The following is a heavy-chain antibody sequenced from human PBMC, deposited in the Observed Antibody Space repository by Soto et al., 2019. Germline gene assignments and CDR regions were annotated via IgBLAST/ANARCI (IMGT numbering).Heavy chain of an antibody. V-gene: IGHV4-39*01. J-gene: IGHJ6*02. D-gene: IGHD3-3*01. Sequence: SETLSLTCTVSGGSISSSSYYWGWIRQPPGKGLEWIGSIYYSGSTYYNPSLKSRVTMSVDTSKNQFSLKLSSVTAADTAVYYCASVGRITIFGVDPYGMDVWGQGTTVTVSS. CDR2: IYYSGST. CDR1: GGSISSSSYY. CDR3: ASVGRITIFGVDPYGMDV.